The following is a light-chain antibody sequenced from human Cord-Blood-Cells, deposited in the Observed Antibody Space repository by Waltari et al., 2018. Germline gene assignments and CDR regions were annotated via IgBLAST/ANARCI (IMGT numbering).Light chain of an antibody. J-gene: IGLJ3*02. V-gene: IGLV2-23*01. Sequence: QSALTQPASVSGSPGQSITISCTGTSSDVGSYHLVSWYQQHPGKAPKLMIYEGSKRPSVVSNRFSGSKSGNTASLTISGLQAEDEADYYCCSYAGSSNWVFGGGTKLTVL. CDR3: CSYAGSSNWV. CDR1: SSDVGSYHL. CDR2: EGS.